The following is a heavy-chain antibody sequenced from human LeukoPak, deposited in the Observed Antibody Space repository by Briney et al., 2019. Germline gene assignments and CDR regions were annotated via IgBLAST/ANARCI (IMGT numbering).Heavy chain of an antibody. D-gene: IGHD6-13*01. CDR1: GYTFTGYY. CDR2: INPNSGGT. Sequence: GASVKVSCKASGYTFTGYYMHWVRQAPGQGLEWMGWINPNSGGTKYAQKFQGRVTMTRDTSISTAYMELSRLRSDDTAVYYCARGGYSSSWPSSNWFDPWGQGTLVTVSS. CDR3: ARGGYSSSWPSSNWFDP. J-gene: IGHJ5*02. V-gene: IGHV1-2*02.